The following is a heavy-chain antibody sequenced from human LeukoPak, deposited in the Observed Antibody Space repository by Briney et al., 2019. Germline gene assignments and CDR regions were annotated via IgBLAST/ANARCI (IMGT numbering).Heavy chain of an antibody. V-gene: IGHV3-7*01. CDR2: IKQDGSEK. CDR1: GFTFSIYW. J-gene: IGHJ4*02. Sequence: PGGSLRLSCAASGFTFSIYWMSWVRQAPGKGLEWVANIKQDGSEKYYVDSVKGRFTISRDNAKNSLYLQMNSLRAEDTAVYYCARDGLLVVNFDYWGQGTLVTVSS. D-gene: IGHD3-22*01. CDR3: ARDGLLVVNFDY.